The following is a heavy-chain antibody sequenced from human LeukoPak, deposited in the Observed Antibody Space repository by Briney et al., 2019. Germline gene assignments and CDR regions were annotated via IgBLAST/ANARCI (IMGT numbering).Heavy chain of an antibody. D-gene: IGHD3-10*01. CDR2: ISAYNGKT. J-gene: IGHJ4*02. Sequence: GASVKVSCKASGYTFTSYVISWVRQAPGQGLEWMGWISAYNGKTNYAQKLQGRVTMTTDTSTSTAYMELRSLRSDDTAVYYCARDLTALKPDYYGSGSYMNYWGQGTLVTVSS. CDR1: GYTFTSYV. CDR3: ARDLTALKPDYYGSGSYMNY. V-gene: IGHV1-18*01.